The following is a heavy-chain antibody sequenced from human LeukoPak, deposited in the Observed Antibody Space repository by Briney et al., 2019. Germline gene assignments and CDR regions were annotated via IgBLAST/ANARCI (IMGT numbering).Heavy chain of an antibody. J-gene: IGHJ6*03. CDR2: INAYNGNT. D-gene: IGHD3-3*02. CDR1: GYTFTSYG. CDR3: ARAFSRTACMDV. Sequence: ASVKVSCKASGYTFTSYGISWARQAPGQGLEWMGWINAYNGNTKYAQNLQGRVTMTTDTSTSTAYMELRSLRSDDTAVYHCARAFSRTACMDVWGKGTTVTVSS. V-gene: IGHV1-18*01.